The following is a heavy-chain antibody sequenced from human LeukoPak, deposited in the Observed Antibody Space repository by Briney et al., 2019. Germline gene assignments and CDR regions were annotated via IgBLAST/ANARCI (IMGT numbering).Heavy chain of an antibody. CDR3: ATTGYSSGYSLDY. D-gene: IGHD3-22*01. V-gene: IGHV1-24*01. J-gene: IGHJ4*02. CDR1: GYTLTELS. Sequence: ASVKVSCKVSGYTLTELSMHWVRQAPGKGLEWMGGFGPEDGETIYAQKFQGRVTMTEDTSTDTAYMELSSLRSEDTAVYYCATTGYSSGYSLDYWGQGTLVTVSS. CDR2: FGPEDGET.